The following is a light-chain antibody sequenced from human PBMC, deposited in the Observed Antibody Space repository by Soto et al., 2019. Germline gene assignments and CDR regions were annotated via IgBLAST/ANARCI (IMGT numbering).Light chain of an antibody. V-gene: IGKV1-5*01. CDR3: QQYDSYPWT. CDR1: QSISGW. Sequence: DIQMAQSPSTLSASVGNRVTITCRASQSISGWLAWYQQKPGKAPKVLIFDASSLQSGVPSRFSGSGSGTEFTLTISSVQPDDFATYYCQQYDSYPWTFGQGTKVDIK. CDR2: DAS. J-gene: IGKJ1*01.